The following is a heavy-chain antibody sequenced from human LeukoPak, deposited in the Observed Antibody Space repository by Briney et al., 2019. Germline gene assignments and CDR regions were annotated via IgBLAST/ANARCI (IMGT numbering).Heavy chain of an antibody. CDR2: IIPIFGTA. D-gene: IGHD2-2*01. Sequence: GASVKVSCKASGGTFSSYAISWVRQAPGQGLEWMGGIIPIFGTANYAQKFQGRVTITADESTSTVYMELSSLRSEDTAVYYCARDRSGYCSSTSCQLNYGMDVWGQGTTVTVSS. V-gene: IGHV1-69*13. J-gene: IGHJ6*02. CDR1: GGTFSSYA. CDR3: ARDRSGYCSSTSCQLNYGMDV.